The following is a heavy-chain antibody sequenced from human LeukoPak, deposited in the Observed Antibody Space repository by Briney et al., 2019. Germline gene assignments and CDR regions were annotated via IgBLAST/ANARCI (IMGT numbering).Heavy chain of an antibody. CDR2: ISYDGSNK. CDR1: GFTFSSYG. V-gene: IGHV3-30*18. CDR3: AKDSDILTGGWFDP. D-gene: IGHD3-9*01. J-gene: IGHJ5*02. Sequence: GGSLGLSCAASGFTFSSYGMHWVRQAPGKGLEWVAVISYDGSNKYYADSVKGRFTISRDNSKNTLYLQMNSLRAEDTAVYYCAKDSDILTGGWFDPWGQGTLVTVSS.